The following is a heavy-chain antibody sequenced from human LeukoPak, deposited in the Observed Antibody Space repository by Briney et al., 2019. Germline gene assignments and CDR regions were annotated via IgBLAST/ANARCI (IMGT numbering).Heavy chain of an antibody. V-gene: IGHV3-30-3*01. CDR2: ISYDGSNK. Sequence: AGGSLRLSCAASGFTFSSYAMHWVRQAPGKGLEWVAVISYDGSNKYYADSVKGRFTISRDNSENTLYLQMNSLRAEDTAVYYCARAPHDYSNYDYWGQGTLVTVSS. J-gene: IGHJ4*02. CDR1: GFTFSSYA. CDR3: ARAPHDYSNYDY. D-gene: IGHD4-11*01.